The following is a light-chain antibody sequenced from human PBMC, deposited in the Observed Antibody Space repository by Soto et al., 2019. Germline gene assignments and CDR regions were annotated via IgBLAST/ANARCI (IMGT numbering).Light chain of an antibody. Sequence: DIVLTQSPATLSLSPGERATLSCRASQSVSTFLAWYQQKPGHAPRLLIYDASNRATGIPARFSGSGSGTDFTLTITRLEPEDSAVYYCQHRSNWPITFGQGTRLEIK. CDR3: QHRSNWPIT. J-gene: IGKJ5*01. V-gene: IGKV3-11*01. CDR1: QSVSTF. CDR2: DAS.